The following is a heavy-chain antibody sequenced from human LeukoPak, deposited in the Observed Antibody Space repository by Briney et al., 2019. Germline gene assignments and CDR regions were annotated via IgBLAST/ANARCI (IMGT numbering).Heavy chain of an antibody. V-gene: IGHV4-4*07. Sequence: SETLSLTCTVSGGSISSYYWSWIRQPDGKGLEWIGRIYTSGSTNYNPSLKSRVTISVDKPQNQFSLKLSSVTAADTAVYYCARDTGPSIYYYYMDVWGKGATVTVSS. CDR2: IYTSGST. CDR1: GGSISSYY. CDR3: ARDTGPSIYYYYMDV. J-gene: IGHJ6*03.